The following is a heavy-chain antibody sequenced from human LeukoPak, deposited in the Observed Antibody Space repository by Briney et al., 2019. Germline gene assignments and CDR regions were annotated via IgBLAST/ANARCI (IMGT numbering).Heavy chain of an antibody. CDR2: IYYSGST. CDR1: GGSISSGDYY. Sequence: SETLSLTCTVSGGSISSGDYYWSWIRQPPGKGLEWIGYIYYSGSTYYNPSLKSRVTISVDTSKNQFSLKLSSVTAADTAVYYCARGERAARPVDYWGQGTLDTVSS. CDR3: ARGERAARPVDY. D-gene: IGHD6-6*01. V-gene: IGHV4-30-4*08. J-gene: IGHJ4*02.